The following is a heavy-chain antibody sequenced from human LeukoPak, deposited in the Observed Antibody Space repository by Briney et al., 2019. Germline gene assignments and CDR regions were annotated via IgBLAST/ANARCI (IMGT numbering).Heavy chain of an antibody. J-gene: IGHJ4*02. CDR1: GGSISSYY. CDR3: ARDQADSSGYYYVGY. D-gene: IGHD3-22*01. Sequence: SETLSLTCTVSGGSISSYYWSWIRQPPGKELEWIGYIYSSGSTNYNPSLKSRLTISVDASKNQFSLKLTSVTAADTAVYYCARDQADSSGYYYVGYWGQGTLVTVSS. V-gene: IGHV4-59*01. CDR2: IYSSGST.